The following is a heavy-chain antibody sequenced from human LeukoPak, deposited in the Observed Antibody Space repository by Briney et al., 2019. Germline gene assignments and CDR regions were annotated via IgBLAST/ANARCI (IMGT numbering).Heavy chain of an antibody. Sequence: SVKVSCKASGGTFSSYGITWVRQAPGQGLEWMGRIIPIFGTVNYAQKFQGRVTITADKFTSTAYMEVSSLRSEDTAVYYCARTNYYDSSGYQGAGTYYYGMDVWGQGTTVTVSS. CDR1: GGTFSSYG. CDR3: ARTNYYDSSGYQGAGTYYYGMDV. V-gene: IGHV1-69*06. CDR2: IIPIFGTV. J-gene: IGHJ6*02. D-gene: IGHD3-22*01.